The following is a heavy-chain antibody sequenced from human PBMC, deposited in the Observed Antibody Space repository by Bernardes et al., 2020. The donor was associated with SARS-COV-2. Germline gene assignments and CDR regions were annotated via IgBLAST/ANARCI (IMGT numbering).Heavy chain of an antibody. CDR2: IKQDGNEK. CDR1: GFTFDDYA. D-gene: IGHD2-8*01. CDR3: ARDLGSDTVLMPAALPGDC. Sequence: GGSLRLSCAASGFTFDDYAMHWVRQAPGKGLEWVANIKQDGNEKYYVDSVKGRFTISRDNAKNSLYLQMDSLRAEDTAVYYCARDLGSDTVLMPAALPGDCWGQGTRVTVSS. J-gene: IGHJ4*02. V-gene: IGHV3-7*01.